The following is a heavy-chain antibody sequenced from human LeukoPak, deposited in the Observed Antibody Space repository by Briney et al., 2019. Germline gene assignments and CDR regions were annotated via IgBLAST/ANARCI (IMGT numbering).Heavy chain of an antibody. CDR3: ASATIFGVVIYY. V-gene: IGHV3-7*01. J-gene: IGHJ4*02. CDR2: IKQDGSET. CDR1: GFTFSSYS. Sequence: GGSLRLSCAASGFTFSSYSMNWVRQTPGKGLEWVANIKQDGSETHYVDSVKGRFTISRDNAKNSLYLQMNSLRAEDTAVYYCASATIFGVVIYYWGQGTLVTVSS. D-gene: IGHD3-3*01.